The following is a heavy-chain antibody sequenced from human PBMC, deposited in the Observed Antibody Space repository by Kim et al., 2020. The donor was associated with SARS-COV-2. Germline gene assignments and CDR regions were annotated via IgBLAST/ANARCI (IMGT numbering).Heavy chain of an antibody. D-gene: IGHD5-12*01. CDR3: ARLDSGYDFYFDY. J-gene: IGHJ4*02. V-gene: IGHV4-39*01. Sequence: YNPSLKSRVTISVDTSKNQFSLKLSSVTAADTAVYYCARLDSGYDFYFDYWGQGTLVTVSS.